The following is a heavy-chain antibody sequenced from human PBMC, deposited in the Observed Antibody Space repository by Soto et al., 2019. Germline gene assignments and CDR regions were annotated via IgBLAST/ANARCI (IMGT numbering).Heavy chain of an antibody. CDR2: ISGSGGST. Sequence: GGSLRLSCAASGFTFSSYAMSWVRQAPGKGLEWVSAISGSGGSTYYADSVKGRFTISRDNSKNTLYLQMNSLRAEDTAVYYCAKDGGYCSSTSCYPNYFDYWGQGTLVTVSS. CDR1: GFTFSSYA. CDR3: AKDGGYCSSTSCYPNYFDY. D-gene: IGHD2-2*01. V-gene: IGHV3-23*01. J-gene: IGHJ4*02.